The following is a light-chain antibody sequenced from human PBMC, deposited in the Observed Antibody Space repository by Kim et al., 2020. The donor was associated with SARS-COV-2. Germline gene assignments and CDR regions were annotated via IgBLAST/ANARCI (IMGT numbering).Light chain of an antibody. CDR1: QSISKY. CDR3: QQSYSIPWT. CDR2: TAS. Sequence: SEGDSVTITCRASQSISKYLNWYQQRPGKAPKSLIYTASSLRSGVPSRFSGTASGTDFILTITSLQPEDFATYYCQQSYSIPWTFGQGTKVDIK. J-gene: IGKJ1*01. V-gene: IGKV1-39*01.